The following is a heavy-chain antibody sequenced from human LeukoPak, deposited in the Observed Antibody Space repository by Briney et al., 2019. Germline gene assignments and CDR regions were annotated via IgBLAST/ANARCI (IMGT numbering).Heavy chain of an antibody. CDR3: AVRPITIFGEVIRSRRHYFDP. J-gene: IGHJ5*02. D-gene: IGHD3-3*01. Sequence: PSETLSATCTVSGGSISSYYWSWIRQPPGKGLEWIGYISYSGITNYNPSLKKRVTISVATTTNQFSVKLSSGTAADTAVYYCAVRPITIFGEVIRSRRHYFDPWGQGSLVSVSS. CDR1: GGSISSYY. V-gene: IGHV4-59*01. CDR2: ISYSGIT.